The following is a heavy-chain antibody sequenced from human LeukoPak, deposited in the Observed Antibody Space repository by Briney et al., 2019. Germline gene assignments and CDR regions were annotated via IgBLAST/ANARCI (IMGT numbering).Heavy chain of an antibody. CDR3: AKDKTNKYYYDSSGSDAFDI. D-gene: IGHD3-22*01. CDR1: GFTFSSYA. CDR2: MIDGGGNT. J-gene: IGHJ3*02. V-gene: IGHV3-23*01. Sequence: GGSLRLSWAASGFTFSSYAMSWVRQAPGKGLEWVSAMIDGGGNTFHADSMKGRFTLSRDNSKNTLHLQMNSLRAEDTAIYYCAKDKTNKYYYDSSGSDAFDIWGQGTMVTVSS.